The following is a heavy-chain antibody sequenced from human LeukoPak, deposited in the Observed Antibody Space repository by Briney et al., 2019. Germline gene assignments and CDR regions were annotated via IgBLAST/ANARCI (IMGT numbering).Heavy chain of an antibody. CDR2: ISGSGGST. V-gene: IGHV3-23*01. D-gene: IGHD2-21*02. CDR1: GFTFSSYA. CDR3: AKGAAGPDCGGDCYYIDY. J-gene: IGHJ4*02. Sequence: PGGSLRLSCAASGFTFSSYAMSWVRQAPGKGLEWVSAISGSGGSTYYADSVKGRFTISRDNSKNTLYLQMNSLRAEDTAVYYCAKGAAGPDCGGDCYYIDYWGQGTLVTVSS.